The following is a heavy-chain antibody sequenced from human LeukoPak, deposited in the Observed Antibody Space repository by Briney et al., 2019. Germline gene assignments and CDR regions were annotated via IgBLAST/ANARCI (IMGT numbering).Heavy chain of an antibody. CDR3: ARGTALDY. CDR1: GYSISGGYY. Sequence: PSETLSLTCAVSGYSISGGYYWGWIRQPPGKGLEWIGSIYHSGSTYYNPSLKSRVTISVDTSKNQFSLKLSSVTAADTAVYYCARGTALDYWGQGTLVTVSS. J-gene: IGHJ4*02. CDR2: IYHSGST. V-gene: IGHV4-38-2*01.